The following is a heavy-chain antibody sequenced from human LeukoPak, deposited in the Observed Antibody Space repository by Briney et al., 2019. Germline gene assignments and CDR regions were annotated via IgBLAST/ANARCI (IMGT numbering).Heavy chain of an antibody. CDR2: ITSSSSSI. J-gene: IGHJ4*02. CDR3: VRVEDWGAAGNRLDY. V-gene: IGHV3-21*01. CDR1: GFAFSTYT. D-gene: IGHD6-13*01. Sequence: GGSLRLSCAASGFAFSTYTMSWVRQAPGKGLEWVSYITSSSSSISYADSVRGRFTISRDNAKNSLYLQMNSLRAEDTAVYSCVRVEDWGAAGNRLDYWGQGTLVTVSS.